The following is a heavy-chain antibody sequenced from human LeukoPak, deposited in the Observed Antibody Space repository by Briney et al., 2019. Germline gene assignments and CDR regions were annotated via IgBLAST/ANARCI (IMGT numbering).Heavy chain of an antibody. J-gene: IGHJ4*02. CDR2: ISSSSSYI. CDR1: GFTFSSYS. D-gene: IGHD3-22*01. CDR3: AREGPYYYDSSGYYPFDY. Sequence: GGSLRLSCAASGFTFSSYSMNSVRQAPGKWLEWVSSISSSSSYIYYADSVKGRFTISRDNAKNSLYLQMNSLRAEDTAVYYCAREGPYYYDSSGYYPFDYWGQGTLVTVSS. V-gene: IGHV3-21*01.